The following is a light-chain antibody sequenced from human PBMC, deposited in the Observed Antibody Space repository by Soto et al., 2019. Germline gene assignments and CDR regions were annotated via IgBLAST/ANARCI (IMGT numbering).Light chain of an antibody. CDR3: QKYSSVPV. CDR2: AAS. V-gene: IGKV1-27*01. Sequence: DIQMTQSPTSLSASVGDRVTITCRASQDIRNFVAWYQQKPGKAPKLLIYAASTLQSGVPSRFSGSGSGTDVTLIINILQPEDVATYSCQKYSSVPVFGPGTKV. CDR1: QDIRNF. J-gene: IGKJ3*01.